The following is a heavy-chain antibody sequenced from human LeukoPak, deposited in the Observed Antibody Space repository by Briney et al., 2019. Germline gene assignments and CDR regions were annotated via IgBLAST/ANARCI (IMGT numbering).Heavy chain of an antibody. CDR1: GFTFSSYS. Sequence: GESLKISCAASGFTFSSYSMNWVRQAPGKGLEWVSSISSSSSYIYYADSVKGRFTISRDNAKNSLYLQMNSLRAEDTAVYYCARGSSSWYKGDYYYYMDVWGKGTTVTVSS. CDR2: ISSSSSYI. J-gene: IGHJ6*03. V-gene: IGHV3-21*01. CDR3: ARGSSSWYKGDYYYYMDV. D-gene: IGHD6-13*01.